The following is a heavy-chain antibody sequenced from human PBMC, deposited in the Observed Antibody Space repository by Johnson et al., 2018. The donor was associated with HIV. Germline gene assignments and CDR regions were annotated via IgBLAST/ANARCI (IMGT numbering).Heavy chain of an antibody. Sequence: VQLVESGGGLVKPGGSLRLSCAASGFTFSNAWMSWVRQAPGKGLEWVSLIYSGGYTYYADAVKGRLTISRDNSKNTLYLQMNSLRAEDTAVYFCARENIAAGGTDAFDIWGQGTMVTVSS. CDR3: ARENIAAGGTDAFDI. CDR1: GFTFSNAW. V-gene: IGHV3-66*01. CDR2: IYSGGYT. J-gene: IGHJ3*02. D-gene: IGHD6-13*01.